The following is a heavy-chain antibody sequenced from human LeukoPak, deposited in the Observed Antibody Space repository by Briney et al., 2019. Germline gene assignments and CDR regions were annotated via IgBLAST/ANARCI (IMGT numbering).Heavy chain of an antibody. D-gene: IGHD2-15*01. CDR2: IWYDGSNK. J-gene: IGHJ5*02. Sequence: GRSLRLSCAASGFTFSSYGMHWVRQAPGKGLEWVAVIWYDGSNKYYADSVKGRFTISRDNSKNTLYLQMNSLRAEDTAVYYCASETNCSGGSCYQTWGQGTLVTVSP. CDR1: GFTFSSYG. V-gene: IGHV3-33*01. CDR3: ASETNCSGGSCYQT.